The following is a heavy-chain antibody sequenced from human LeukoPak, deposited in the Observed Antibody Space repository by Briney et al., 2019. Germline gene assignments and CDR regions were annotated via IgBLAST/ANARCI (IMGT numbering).Heavy chain of an antibody. V-gene: IGHV4-59*08. CDR1: GGSISSYY. Sequence: SETLSLTCTVSGGSISSYYWSWIRQPPGKGLEWIGYIYYSGSTNYNPSLKSRVTISVDTSKNQFSLKLSSVTAADTAVYYCARHSNVLRFLEWALWGQGTLVTVSS. J-gene: IGHJ4*02. D-gene: IGHD3-3*01. CDR2: IYYSGST. CDR3: ARHSNVLRFLEWAL.